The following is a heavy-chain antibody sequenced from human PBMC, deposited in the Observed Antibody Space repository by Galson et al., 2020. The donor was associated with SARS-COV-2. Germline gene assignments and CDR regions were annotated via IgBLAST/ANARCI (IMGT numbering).Heavy chain of an antibody. CDR1: GASISSNNYY. V-gene: IGHV4-61*02. CDR3: AREFLKQQYSFDY. D-gene: IGHD4-4*01. Sequence: SATLSLTCTVSGASISSNNYYWSWIRQPAGKGLERIGRIYDSGTTDYNPTLKSRVTMSVDMSKMQFSLKVNSVTAADTAVYYCAREFLKQQYSFDYWGQGALVTVSS. J-gene: IGHJ4*02. CDR2: IYDSGTT.